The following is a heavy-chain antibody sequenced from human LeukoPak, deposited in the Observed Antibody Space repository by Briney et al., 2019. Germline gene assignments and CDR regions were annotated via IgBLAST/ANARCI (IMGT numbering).Heavy chain of an antibody. J-gene: IGHJ3*02. V-gene: IGHV3-21*01. CDR2: ISSSSRYI. CDR1: GFTFSNYS. Sequence: GGSLRLSCAASGFTFSNYSMEWVRQAPGKGLEWVSSISSSSRYIFYADSVKGRFTISRDNAKKSLYLQMNSLRAEDTAVYYCARGASVVAGNDNAFDMWGQGTMVTVSS. CDR3: ARGASVVAGNDNAFDM. D-gene: IGHD6-19*01.